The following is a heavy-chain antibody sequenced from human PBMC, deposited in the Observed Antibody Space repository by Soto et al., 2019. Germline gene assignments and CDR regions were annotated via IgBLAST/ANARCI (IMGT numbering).Heavy chain of an antibody. V-gene: IGHV4-59*01. Sequence: SETLSLTCTVSGGSLSSYYWSWIRQPPGKGLEWIGYIYYTGNTKSNPSLKSRVTISIDTSKDQFSLKLRSVTAADTVVYYCARAIGTTSDYWGQGTLVTVSS. D-gene: IGHD1-7*01. J-gene: IGHJ4*02. CDR2: IYYTGNT. CDR1: GGSLSSYY. CDR3: ARAIGTTSDY.